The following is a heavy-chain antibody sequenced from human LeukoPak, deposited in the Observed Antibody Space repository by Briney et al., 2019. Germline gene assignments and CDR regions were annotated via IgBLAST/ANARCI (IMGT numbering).Heavy chain of an antibody. D-gene: IGHD2-2*01. V-gene: IGHV4-4*07. Sequence: KTSETLSLTCTVSGGSISSYYWSWIRQPAGKGLEWIGRIYTSGSTNYNPSLKSRVTMSVDTSKNQFSLKLSSVTAADTAVYYCARLSPASSTSGFSAGGYWGQGTLVTVSS. CDR2: IYTSGST. CDR3: ARLSPASSTSGFSAGGY. CDR1: GGSISSYY. J-gene: IGHJ4*02.